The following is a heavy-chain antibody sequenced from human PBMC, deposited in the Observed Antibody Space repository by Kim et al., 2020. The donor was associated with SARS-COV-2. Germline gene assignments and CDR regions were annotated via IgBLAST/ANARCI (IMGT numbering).Heavy chain of an antibody. CDR3: ARHPGSYHYGMDV. J-gene: IGHJ6*02. Sequence: SDTLSLTCSVSGGSISISTYYWSWIRQPPGKGLEWIGHIYYNGNTNYNPPLKSRVTMSVDTSKNQFSLTLNSVTAADTAVYYCARHPGSYHYGMDVWGQGTTVTVSS. CDR2: IYYNGNT. D-gene: IGHD3-10*01. CDR1: GGSISISTYY. V-gene: IGHV4-61*05.